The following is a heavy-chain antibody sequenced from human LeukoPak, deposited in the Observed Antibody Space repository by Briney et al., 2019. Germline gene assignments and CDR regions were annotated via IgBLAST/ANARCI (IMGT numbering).Heavy chain of an antibody. V-gene: IGHV4-4*07. CDR1: GGSISSYY. Sequence: KASETLSLTCTVSGGSISSYYWSWIRQPAGKGLEWIGRIYTSGSTNYNPSLKSRVTMSVDTSKNQFSLKLSSVTAADTAVYYCARLDYYDYVWGSYRIRPNWFDPWGQGTLVTVSS. J-gene: IGHJ5*02. CDR2: IYTSGST. CDR3: ARLDYYDYVWGSYRIRPNWFDP. D-gene: IGHD3-16*02.